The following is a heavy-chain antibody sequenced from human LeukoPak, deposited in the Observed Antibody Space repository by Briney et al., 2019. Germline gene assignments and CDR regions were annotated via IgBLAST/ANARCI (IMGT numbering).Heavy chain of an antibody. CDR1: GGSISSSSYF. CDR2: VHYSGST. D-gene: IGHD2-8*02. CDR3: ARTGGYPRTNGAFDI. V-gene: IGHV4-39*01. J-gene: IGHJ3*02. Sequence: SETLSLTCSVSGGSISSSSYFWDWIRQPPGKGLEWIASVHYSGSTYYNPSLKSRLTISVDTSKNQFSLELSSVTAADTAVYYCARTGGYPRTNGAFDIWGQGTMVTVSS.